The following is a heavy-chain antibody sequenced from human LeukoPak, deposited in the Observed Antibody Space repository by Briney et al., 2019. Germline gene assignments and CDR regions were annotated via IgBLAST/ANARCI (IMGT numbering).Heavy chain of an antibody. CDR3: ARDDWGPGDH. Sequence: TGGSLRLSCTTSGFTFSRYWMSWVRQAPGRGLEWVANINLDGHEIYYVDSVKGRFTISRDNAQNSLYLRMNSLRGEDTAVYYCARDDWGPGDHWGQGTLVTVSS. CDR1: GFTFSRYW. D-gene: IGHD3-9*01. V-gene: IGHV3-7*01. CDR2: INLDGHEI. J-gene: IGHJ4*02.